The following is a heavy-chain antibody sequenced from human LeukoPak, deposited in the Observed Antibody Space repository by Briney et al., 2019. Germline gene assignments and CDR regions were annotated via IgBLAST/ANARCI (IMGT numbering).Heavy chain of an antibody. D-gene: IGHD3-22*01. V-gene: IGHV3-7*01. Sequence: PGGSLRLSCAASGFTFSSYWMSWVRQAPGKGLEWVANIKQDGSEKYYVDSVKGRFTISRDNAKNSLYLQMNSLRAEDTAVYYCARDRDSSGYLSDAFDIWGQGTMVTVSS. CDR1: GFTFSSYW. J-gene: IGHJ3*02. CDR3: ARDRDSSGYLSDAFDI. CDR2: IKQDGSEK.